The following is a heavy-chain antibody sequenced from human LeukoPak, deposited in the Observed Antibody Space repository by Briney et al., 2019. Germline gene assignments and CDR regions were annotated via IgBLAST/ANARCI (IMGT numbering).Heavy chain of an antibody. D-gene: IGHD3-22*01. CDR1: GGSISSYY. Sequence: SETLSLTCTVSGGSISSYYWSWTRQPPGKGLEWIGYIYYSGSTNYNPSLKSRVTISVDTSKNQFSLKLSSVTAADTAVYYCARGYYYDSSGYLNWGQGTLVTVSP. CDR3: ARGYYYDSSGYLN. V-gene: IGHV4-59*01. CDR2: IYYSGST. J-gene: IGHJ4*02.